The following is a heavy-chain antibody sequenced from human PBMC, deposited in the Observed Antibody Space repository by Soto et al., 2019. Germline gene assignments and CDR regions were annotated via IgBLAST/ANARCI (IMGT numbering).Heavy chain of an antibody. CDR2: VYYRGNT. Sequence: QVQLQESGPGLVKPSETLSLTCTVAGGSISSSGYYWGWIRQPPGQGLEWIGNVYYRGNTHYSRSLKSPVTISVDTSRNQFTLQLRSVTAAETAVYYCVRGGSYQDFYFDFWGQGTLVIVSS. D-gene: IGHD1-26*01. CDR1: GGSISSSGYY. CDR3: VRGGSYQDFYFDF. V-gene: IGHV4-39*01. J-gene: IGHJ4*02.